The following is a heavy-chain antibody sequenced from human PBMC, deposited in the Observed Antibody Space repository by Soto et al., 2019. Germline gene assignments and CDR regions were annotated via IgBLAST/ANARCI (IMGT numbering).Heavy chain of an antibody. Sequence: QITLNESGPTVVKPAETLTLTCTFSGFSLTTSGVGVGWIRQSPGKAPEWLALIYWDDDKRYSASLKSRLTLTKHTSKNQVVLTLATVDPADTATYYCSHRILRTVSGLVTTTAIYFDGWGQGNPVVVSS. CDR3: SHRILRTVSGLVTTTAIYFDG. D-gene: IGHD3-3*01. CDR1: GFSLTTSGVG. CDR2: IYWDDDK. V-gene: IGHV2-5*02. J-gene: IGHJ4*02.